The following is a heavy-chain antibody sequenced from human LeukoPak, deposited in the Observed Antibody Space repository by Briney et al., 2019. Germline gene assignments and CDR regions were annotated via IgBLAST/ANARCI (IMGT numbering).Heavy chain of an antibody. CDR2: INPSGGST. J-gene: IGHJ3*02. CDR1: GYTFTSYY. Sequence: ASVKVSCKASGYTFTSYYMHWVRQAPGQGLEWMGLINPSGGSTRYAQKFQGRVTMTRDMSTSTVYMELSSLRSEDTAVYYCARDDYGGNSGAFDIWGQGIMVTVSS. CDR3: ARDDYGGNSGAFDI. V-gene: IGHV1-46*01. D-gene: IGHD4-23*01.